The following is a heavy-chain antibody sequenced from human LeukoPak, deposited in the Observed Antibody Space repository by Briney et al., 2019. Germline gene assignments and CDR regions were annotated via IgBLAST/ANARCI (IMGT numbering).Heavy chain of an antibody. J-gene: IGHJ4*02. CDR1: GLIFNTYW. Sequence: PGGSLRLSCGASGLIFNTYWMSWIRQPPGKGLEWIGEINHSGSTNYNPSLKSRVTISVDTSKNQFSLKLSSVTAADTAVYFCARPSPPGDGYNPPDYWGQGTLVTVSS. CDR3: ARPSPPGDGYNPPDY. V-gene: IGHV4-34*01. D-gene: IGHD5-24*01. CDR2: INHSGST.